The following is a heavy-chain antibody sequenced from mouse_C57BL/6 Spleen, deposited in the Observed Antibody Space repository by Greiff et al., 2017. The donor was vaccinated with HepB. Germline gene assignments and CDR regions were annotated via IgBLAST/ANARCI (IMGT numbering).Heavy chain of an antibody. CDR3: ARNHYYGSSYEDYAMDY. D-gene: IGHD1-1*01. Sequence: EVKLVESGGGLVKPGGSLKLSCAASGFTFSDYGMHWVRQAPEKGLEWVAYISSGSSTIYYADTGKGRFTISRDNAKNTLFLQMTSLRSEDTAMYYCARNHYYGSSYEDYAMDYWGQGTSVTVSS. V-gene: IGHV5-17*01. CDR2: ISSGSSTI. J-gene: IGHJ4*01. CDR1: GFTFSDYG.